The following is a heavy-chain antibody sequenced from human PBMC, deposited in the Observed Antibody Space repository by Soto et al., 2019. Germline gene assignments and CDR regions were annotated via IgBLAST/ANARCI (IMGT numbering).Heavy chain of an antibody. V-gene: IGHV3-33*01. J-gene: IGHJ4*02. CDR2: IWYDGSNK. CDR3: ARDKLITYERLVAVAGTPLGY. D-gene: IGHD6-19*01. Sequence: QVQLVESGGGVVQPGRSLRLSCAASGFTFSSYGMHWVRQAPGKGLEWVAVIWYDGSNKYYADSVKGRFTISRDNSKNTLYLQMNSLRAEDTAVYYCARDKLITYERLVAVAGTPLGYWGQGTLVTVSS. CDR1: GFTFSSYG.